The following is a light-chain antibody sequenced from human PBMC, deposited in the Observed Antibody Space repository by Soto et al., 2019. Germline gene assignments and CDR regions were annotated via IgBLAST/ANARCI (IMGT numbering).Light chain of an antibody. CDR3: QQYGISPRT. CDR1: QSVSNNY. CDR2: GAS. J-gene: IGKJ1*01. V-gene: IGKV3-20*01. Sequence: EIVLTQSPGTLSLSPGERATLSCRASQSVSNNYLAWYQQKPGQAPRLLIYGASNRATGIPDRFSGSGSGTDFTLTISRLEPEDFAVYYCQQYGISPRTSGQGTKVDIK.